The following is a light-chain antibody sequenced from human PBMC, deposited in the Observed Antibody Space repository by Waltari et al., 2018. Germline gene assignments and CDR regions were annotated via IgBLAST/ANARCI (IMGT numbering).Light chain of an antibody. CDR2: HAS. Sequence: EIVLTQSPGTLSLSPGERATLSCRASQGVGTYLAWYQQRPGQVPRLLLYHASIRATGIPDRVSGSGYGTDFSLTISRLEPEDFAVYYCQKYDFLPATFGQGTTVEIK. V-gene: IGKV3-20*01. CDR1: QGVGTY. J-gene: IGKJ1*01. CDR3: QKYDFLPAT.